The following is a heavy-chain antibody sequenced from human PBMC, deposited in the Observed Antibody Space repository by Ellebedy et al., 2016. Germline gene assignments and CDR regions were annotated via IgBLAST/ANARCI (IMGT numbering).Heavy chain of an antibody. J-gene: IGHJ3*02. CDR3: AEARTPAVGAFDS. Sequence: GESLKISXAASGFTFSSYSMNCVRQAPGKGLEWVASITSGTGDIYYADSVKGRFTISRDNAKNSLYLQMNSLGAEDTAVYYCAEARTPAVGAFDSWGQGTMVTVSS. D-gene: IGHD6-13*01. CDR1: GFTFSSYS. V-gene: IGHV3-21*01. CDR2: ITSGTGDI.